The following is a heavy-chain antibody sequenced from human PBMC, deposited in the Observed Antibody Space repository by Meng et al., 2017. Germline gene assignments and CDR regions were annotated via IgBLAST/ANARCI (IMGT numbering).Heavy chain of an antibody. J-gene: IGHJ3*02. Sequence: GESLKISCAAPGFTSSSYWMSWVRQAPGKGLEWVANIKQDGSEKYYVDSVKGRFTISRDNAKTSLYLQMNSLRAEDTAMYYCPREGERGYCSSTSCSLISGAFDIWGQGTMVTVSS. CDR1: GFTSSSYW. D-gene: IGHD2-2*01. V-gene: IGHV3-7*01. CDR3: PREGERGYCSSTSCSLISGAFDI. CDR2: IKQDGSEK.